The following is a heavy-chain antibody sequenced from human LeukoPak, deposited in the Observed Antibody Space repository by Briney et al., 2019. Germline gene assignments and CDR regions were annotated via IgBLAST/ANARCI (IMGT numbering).Heavy chain of an antibody. CDR3: AREVWADHAFDI. CDR2: IYMSGLT. J-gene: IGHJ3*02. D-gene: IGHD7-27*01. Sequence: PSETLSLTCNVSGGSINSNTYNWGWVRQPPGKGLEWIVIIYMSGLTFYSSALKSRVTMSVHTSKNQLSLNLSSVTAADTAVYYCAREVWADHAFDIWGQGTMVTVSS. CDR1: GGSINSNTYN. V-gene: IGHV4-39*07.